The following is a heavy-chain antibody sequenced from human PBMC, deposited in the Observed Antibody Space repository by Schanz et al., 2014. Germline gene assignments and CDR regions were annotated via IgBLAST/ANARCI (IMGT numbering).Heavy chain of an antibody. V-gene: IGHV3-13*01. CDR2: IGYLGDT. D-gene: IGHD3-16*02. CDR3: TRSYYDFSWGSYRFRAFDI. J-gene: IGHJ3*02. Sequence: VQLVESGGGVVQPGRSLRLSCAASGFTLSNSDMHWVRQGTGKGLEWVSTIGYLGDTYYPDSVKGRFTVSRDNAKKTLSLQMISLRAEDTAIYFCTRSYYDFSWGSYRFRAFDIWGQGTTVIVSS. CDR1: GFTLSNSD.